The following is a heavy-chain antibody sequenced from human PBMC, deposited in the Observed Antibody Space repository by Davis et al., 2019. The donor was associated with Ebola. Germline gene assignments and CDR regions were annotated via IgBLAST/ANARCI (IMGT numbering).Heavy chain of an antibody. D-gene: IGHD1-1*01. V-gene: IGHV1-18*04. CDR3: ARAQFPTTSDH. CDR2: INPHNGNT. J-gene: IGHJ4*02. Sequence: ASVKVSCKASGYTFTSYGITWVRQAPGQGLEWMGWINPHNGNTNYAQNVQGRVTMTTDTSTSTAYMEVGSLRSDDTAVYYCARAQFPTTSDHWGQGTLITVSS. CDR1: GYTFTSYG.